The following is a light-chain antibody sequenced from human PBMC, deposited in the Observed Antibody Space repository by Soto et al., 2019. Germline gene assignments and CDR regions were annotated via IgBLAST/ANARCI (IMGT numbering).Light chain of an antibody. V-gene: IGKV4-1*01. CDR3: QQYYSTLT. CDR1: QSVLYSSNNKNY. CDR2: WAS. Sequence: DIVMTQSPDSLAVSLGERATINCKSSQSVLYSSNNKNYLAWYQQKPGHPPKLLIYWASTRESGVPDRFSGSGSGTDFTLTISSLQAEDVAVYYCQQYYSTLTFGGGTNVEIK. J-gene: IGKJ4*01.